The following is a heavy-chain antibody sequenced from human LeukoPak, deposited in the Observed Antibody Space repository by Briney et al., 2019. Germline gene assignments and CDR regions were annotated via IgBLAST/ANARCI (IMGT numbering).Heavy chain of an antibody. CDR1: GFIFRSYA. Sequence: GGSLRLSCAASGFIFRSYAMSWVRQAPGKGLEWVSVISGSGEITHYADSVKGRFTISRDNSKNTLYLRMNSLRAEDTAVYYCVTDYYDSSGDCTVDYWGQGTLVTVSS. D-gene: IGHD3-22*01. CDR3: VTDYYDSSGDCTVDY. CDR2: ISGSGEIT. J-gene: IGHJ4*02. V-gene: IGHV3-23*01.